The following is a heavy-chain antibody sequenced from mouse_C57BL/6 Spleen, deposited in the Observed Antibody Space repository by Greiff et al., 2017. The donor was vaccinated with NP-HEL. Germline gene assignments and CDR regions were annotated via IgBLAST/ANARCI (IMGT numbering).Heavy chain of an antibody. CDR3: ARETTGLFAY. V-gene: IGHV3-6*01. D-gene: IGHD4-1*01. CDR1: GYSITSGYY. Sequence: ESGPGLVKPSQSLSLTCSVTGYSITSGYYWNWIRQFPGNKLEWMGYISYDGSNNYNPSLKNRISITRDTSKNQFFLKLKSVTTEDTATYYCARETTGLFAYRGQGTLVTVSA. CDR2: ISYDGSN. J-gene: IGHJ3*01.